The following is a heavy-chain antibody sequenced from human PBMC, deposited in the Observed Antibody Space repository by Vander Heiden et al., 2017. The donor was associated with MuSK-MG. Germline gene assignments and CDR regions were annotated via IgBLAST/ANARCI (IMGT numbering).Heavy chain of an antibody. CDR1: GFTFSGYG. D-gene: IGHD2-15*01. CDR2: IKQDGSEK. V-gene: IGHV3-7*01. CDR3: ARPVVVVAAPRVYYYYYMDV. Sequence: EVQLVESGGGLVQPGGSLRLSCAASGFTFSGYGMSWVRQARGKGLELVANIKQDGSEKYYVDSVKGRLTIARDNAKNSLYLQMNSLRAEDTAVYYCARPVVVVAAPRVYYYYYMDVWGKGTTVTVSS. J-gene: IGHJ6*03.